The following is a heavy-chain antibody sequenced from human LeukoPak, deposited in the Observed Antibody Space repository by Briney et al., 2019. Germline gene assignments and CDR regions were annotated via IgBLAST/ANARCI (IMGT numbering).Heavy chain of an antibody. J-gene: IGHJ4*02. CDR1: GFTFSSYA. Sequence: TGGSLRLSCAASGFTFSSYAMHWVRQAPGKGLEWVAVISYDGSNKYYADSVKGRFTISRDNSKNTLYLQMNSLRAEDTAVYYCARDDDYGDYPDYWGQGTLVTVSS. CDR3: ARDDDYGDYPDY. V-gene: IGHV3-30*04. CDR2: ISYDGSNK. D-gene: IGHD4-17*01.